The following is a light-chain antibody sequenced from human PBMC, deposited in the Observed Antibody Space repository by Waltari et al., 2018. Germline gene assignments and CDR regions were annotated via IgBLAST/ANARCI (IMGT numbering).Light chain of an antibody. CDR3: FSYAGSYTYV. CDR2: DVS. CDR1: SSDIGSYNY. J-gene: IGLJ1*01. Sequence: QSALTQPRSVSGSRGPSVPISCPGTSSDIGSYNYFSWYQQHPGKAPQLVIYDVSKRPSGVPDRFSGSKSGNTASLTISGLQAEDETDYYCFSYAGSYTYVFGTGTTVTVL. V-gene: IGLV2-11*01.